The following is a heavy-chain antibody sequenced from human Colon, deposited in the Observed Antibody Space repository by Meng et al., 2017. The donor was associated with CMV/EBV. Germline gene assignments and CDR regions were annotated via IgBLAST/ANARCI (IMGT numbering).Heavy chain of an antibody. D-gene: IGHD2-21*01. CDR1: GFTFGDYA. V-gene: IGHV3-49*04. CDR3: VRDRPRYCEDSGCPSGEY. J-gene: IGHJ4*02. Sequence: GGSLRLSCTASGFTFGDYAMSWVRQAPGKGLEWVGFIRSKAYGGTTEYAASVKGRFTISRDDSKSIAYLQMNSLRAEDTALYYCVRDRPRYCEDSGCPSGEYWGQGTLVTVSS. CDR2: IRSKAYGGTT.